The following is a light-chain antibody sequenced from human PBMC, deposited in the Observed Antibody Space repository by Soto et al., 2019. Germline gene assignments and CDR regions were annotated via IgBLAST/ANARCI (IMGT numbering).Light chain of an antibody. CDR3: QQYYGFPLS. CDR2: WAS. Sequence: DIAMTQSPDSLSVTLGERATINCKSSQSVFWERNKKNYLSWYQQKPGQPPKLLISWASARESGVPDRFSGTGSETDFTLTISSLQAEDAAMYYCQQYYGFPLSFGGGTKVEIK. J-gene: IGKJ4*01. CDR1: QSVFWERNKKNY. V-gene: IGKV4-1*01.